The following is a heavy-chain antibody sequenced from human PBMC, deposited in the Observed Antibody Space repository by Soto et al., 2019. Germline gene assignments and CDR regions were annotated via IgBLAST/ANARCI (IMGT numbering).Heavy chain of an antibody. CDR3: ARHGVRYYYNGIDV. Sequence: ESLTISWKGSGYSFTSYWISLVRQMRGKGLEWMGRIDPTDSYTNYSPSSQGHVTISADKSISTAYLQWSSLKASDTAMYYCARHGVRYYYNGIDVWGQGTTVTVSS. V-gene: IGHV5-10-1*01. D-gene: IGHD3-3*01. J-gene: IGHJ6*02. CDR1: GYSFTSYW. CDR2: IDPTDSYT.